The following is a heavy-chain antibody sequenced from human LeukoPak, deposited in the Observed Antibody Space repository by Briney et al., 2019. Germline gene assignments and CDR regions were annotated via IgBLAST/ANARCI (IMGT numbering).Heavy chain of an antibody. CDR1: GFTFSSYA. V-gene: IGHV3-23*01. J-gene: IGHJ5*02. CDR3: AKEGVYDSSGWAWFDP. CDR2: ISGSGGST. D-gene: IGHD3-22*01. Sequence: PGGSLRLSCAASGFTFSSYAMSWVRQAPGKGLEWGSAISGSGGSTYYADSVKGRFSISRDNSKDTLYLQMNSLRDEETAVYYCAKEGVYDSSGWAWFDPWGQGTLVTVSS.